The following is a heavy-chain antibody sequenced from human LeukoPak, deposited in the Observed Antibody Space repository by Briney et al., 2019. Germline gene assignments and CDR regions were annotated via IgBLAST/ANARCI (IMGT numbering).Heavy chain of an antibody. Sequence: QTGGSLRLSCAAFGFTFDNYAIHWVRQAPGKGLEWVSSISWNSANIAYADSVKGRFTISRDNAKNSLYLQMNSLRPEDMALYYCVKDTSGASQYFQYWGHGTVVTVSS. D-gene: IGHD2-15*01. V-gene: IGHV3-9*03. J-gene: IGHJ1*01. CDR1: GFTFDNYA. CDR3: VKDTSGASQYFQY. CDR2: ISWNSANI.